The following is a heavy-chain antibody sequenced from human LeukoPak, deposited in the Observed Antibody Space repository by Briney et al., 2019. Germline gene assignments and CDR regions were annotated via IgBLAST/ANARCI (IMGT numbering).Heavy chain of an antibody. D-gene: IGHD7-27*01. V-gene: IGHV3-23*01. J-gene: IGHJ3*02. CDR3: ARDRNWGAYDI. CDR1: GFTFSTYG. Sequence: GSLRLSCAASGFTFSTYGMNWVRQTPGKGLEWVSGIGGSGGYHTYYADSVRGRFTISRDNSRNTLYVQMNSLRAEDTAVYYCARDRNWGAYDIWGQGTMVTVSS. CDR2: IGGSGGYHT.